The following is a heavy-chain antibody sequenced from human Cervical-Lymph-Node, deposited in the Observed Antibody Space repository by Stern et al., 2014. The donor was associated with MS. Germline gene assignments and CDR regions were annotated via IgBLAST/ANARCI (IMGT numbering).Heavy chain of an antibody. CDR3: ARHYDRLLRSSFDS. Sequence: VQLVESGPGLVKPSETLFLTCTVSGASISSSRDYWGWIRQPPGKGLEWIGSFRDSGSTYYNPPLKSRVTISVAMSTNQVPLKLPFLTAADTAVYFCARHYDRLLRSSFDSWGQGILVTVSS. CDR2: FRDSGST. J-gene: IGHJ4*02. CDR1: GASISSSRDY. D-gene: IGHD1-26*01. V-gene: IGHV4-39*01.